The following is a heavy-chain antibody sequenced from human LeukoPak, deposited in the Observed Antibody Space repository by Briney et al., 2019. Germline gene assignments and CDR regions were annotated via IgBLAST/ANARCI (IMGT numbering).Heavy chain of an antibody. Sequence: ASVKVSCKASGYIFTGHYIHWVRQAPGQGLEWMGWINPNSGGTKYAQKFQGRVTMTRDTSISTAYMELSKLRSDDTAVYSCARHYGLYSGLYFFDYWGQGTLVTVSS. V-gene: IGHV1-2*02. CDR3: ARHYGLYSGLYFFDY. CDR2: INPNSGGT. J-gene: IGHJ4*02. D-gene: IGHD1-26*01. CDR1: GYIFTGHY.